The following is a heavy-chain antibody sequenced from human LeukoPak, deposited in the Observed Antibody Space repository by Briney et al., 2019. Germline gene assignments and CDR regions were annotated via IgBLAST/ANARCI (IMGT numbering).Heavy chain of an antibody. V-gene: IGHV3-7*01. CDR3: ASRNLFQH. CDR1: GFSFSGYW. CDR2: IKYNGSDQ. J-gene: IGHJ1*01. D-gene: IGHD1-14*01. Sequence: PGGSLRLSCAVSGFSFSGYWMSWVRQAPGKGLEWVANIKYNGSDQYYVDSVKGRFTTSRDNAKNSLSLQMNSLRAEDTAVYYCASRNLFQHWGQGTLVTVSS.